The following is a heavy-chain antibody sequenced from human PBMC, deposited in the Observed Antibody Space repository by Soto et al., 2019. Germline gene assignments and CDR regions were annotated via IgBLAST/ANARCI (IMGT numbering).Heavy chain of an antibody. J-gene: IGHJ4*02. CDR3: AKENQHLVHDY. V-gene: IGHV3-30*18. D-gene: IGHD6-13*01. CDR1: GFTFRNYG. Sequence: GGSLSLSWAASGFTFRNYGMHWVRQAPGKGLEWVAVISHDGSDKYYADSMKGRFIISRDNSENTLFLNMNSLKPEDTAVYYCAKENQHLVHDYWGQGTLVTVSS. CDR2: ISHDGSDK.